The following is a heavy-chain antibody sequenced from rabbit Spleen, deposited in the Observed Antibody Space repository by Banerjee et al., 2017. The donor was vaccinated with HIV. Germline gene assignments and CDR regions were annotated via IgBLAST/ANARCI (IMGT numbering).Heavy chain of an antibody. Sequence: EQLEESGGGLVKPEGSLTLTCKASGVSLNDRDVMCWVRQAPGKRLEWIACINIVTGKPLYARWASDRASISRASSTTVTLRVSRLTASDRTTYICARELFFVIVFNFFIWGEGALVTVS. CDR1: GVSLNDRDV. J-gene: IGHJ4*02. V-gene: IGHV1S45*01. D-gene: IGHD1-1*01. CDR2: INIVTGKP. CDR3: ARELFFVIVFNFFI.